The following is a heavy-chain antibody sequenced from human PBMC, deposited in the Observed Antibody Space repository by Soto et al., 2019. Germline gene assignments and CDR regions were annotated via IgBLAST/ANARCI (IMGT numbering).Heavy chain of an antibody. CDR3: AKFGSNYDHLDY. J-gene: IGHJ4*02. V-gene: IGHV3-23*01. D-gene: IGHD3-22*01. CDR2: ISGSGGST. CDR1: GFTFSSYA. Sequence: EVQVLESGGGLVQPGGSLRLSCAASGFTFSSYAMSWVRQAPGKGLEWVLAISGSGGSTYFADSVQGRFTISRDNSKNTLYPQMNSLRAEDTAIYYCAKFGSNYDHLDYWGQGTLVTVSS.